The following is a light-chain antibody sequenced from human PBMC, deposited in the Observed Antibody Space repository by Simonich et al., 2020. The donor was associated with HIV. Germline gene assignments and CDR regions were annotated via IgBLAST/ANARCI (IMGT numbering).Light chain of an antibody. CDR3: QQYNNWPLL. Sequence: EIVLTQSPATLSLSPGERATLSCRASQSVYSYLAWYQQKLGQAPRLLIYGASTRATGTPARFSGSGSGTEFTLTITSMQSEDFAVYYCQQYNNWPLLFGQGTKLEIK. CDR2: GAS. CDR1: QSVYSY. J-gene: IGKJ2*01. V-gene: IGKV3-15*01.